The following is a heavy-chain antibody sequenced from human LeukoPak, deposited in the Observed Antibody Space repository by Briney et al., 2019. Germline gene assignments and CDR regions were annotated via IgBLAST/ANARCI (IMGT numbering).Heavy chain of an antibody. V-gene: IGHV4-59*08. D-gene: IGHD2-2*01. CDR2: IYYSGST. CDR1: GGSISSYY. J-gene: IGHJ4*02. CDR3: ARTLGYCSSTSCYGY. Sequence: KPSETLSLTCTVSGGSISSYYWSWIRQPPGKGLEWIGYIYYSGSTNYNPSLKSRVTISVDTSKNQFSLKLSSVTAADTAVYYCARTLGYCSSTSCYGYWGQGTLVTVSS.